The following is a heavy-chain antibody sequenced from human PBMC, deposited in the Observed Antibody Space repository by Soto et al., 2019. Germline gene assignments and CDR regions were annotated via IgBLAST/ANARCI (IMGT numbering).Heavy chain of an antibody. CDR2: INAGNGNT. V-gene: IGHV1-3*01. D-gene: IGHD3-3*01. CDR3: ARDGARITVFGVVYYFDY. J-gene: IGHJ4*02. CDR1: GYTFSSHA. Sequence: QVQLVQSGAEVKKPGASVKVSCKASGYTFSSHAMHWVRQAPVQRLEWMGWINAGNGNTKYSQNFQGRVAITRDTSASTAYMELRSLRSEDTAVYYCARDGARITVFGVVYYFDYWGQGTLVIVSS.